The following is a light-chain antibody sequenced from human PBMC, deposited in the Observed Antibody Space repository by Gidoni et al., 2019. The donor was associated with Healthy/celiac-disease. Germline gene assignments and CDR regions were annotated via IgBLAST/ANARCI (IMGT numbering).Light chain of an antibody. Sequence: IVIPQPHLSMPVTPGDPSSISCRSSKSLLHINGYKYFDLYLHKPGQSPQLLIYLVSNRASGVPDRFSGSGSGTDFTLKISRVEAEDVGVYYCMQALQTPGTFGQGTKLEIK. J-gene: IGKJ2*02. V-gene: IGKV2-28*01. CDR1: KSLLHINGYKY. CDR3: MQALQTPGT. CDR2: LVS.